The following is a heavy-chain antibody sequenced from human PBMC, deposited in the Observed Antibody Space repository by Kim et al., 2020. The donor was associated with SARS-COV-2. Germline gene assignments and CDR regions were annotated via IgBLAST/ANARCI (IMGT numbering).Heavy chain of an antibody. Sequence: PSLKSRVTISVDTSKNQFSLKLSSVTAADTAVYYCARGGRVVTPAWWFDPWGQGTLVTVSS. J-gene: IGHJ5*02. V-gene: IGHV4-39*01. D-gene: IGHD2-21*02. CDR3: ARGGRVVTPAWWFDP.